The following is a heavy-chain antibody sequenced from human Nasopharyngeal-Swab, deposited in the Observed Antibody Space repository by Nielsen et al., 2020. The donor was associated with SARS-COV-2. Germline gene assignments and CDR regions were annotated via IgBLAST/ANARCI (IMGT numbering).Heavy chain of an antibody. J-gene: IGHJ6*02. V-gene: IGHV3-21*01. Sequence: GGSLRLSCAASGFTFGSYSMNWVRQAPGKGLEWVSSISSSSSYIYYADSVKGRFTISRDNAKNSLYLQMNSLRAEDTAVYYCARGQYCSSTSCYAQGYYYYYGMDVWGQGTTVTVSS. CDR1: GFTFGSYS. D-gene: IGHD2-2*01. CDR2: ISSSSSYI. CDR3: ARGQYCSSTSCYAQGYYYYYGMDV.